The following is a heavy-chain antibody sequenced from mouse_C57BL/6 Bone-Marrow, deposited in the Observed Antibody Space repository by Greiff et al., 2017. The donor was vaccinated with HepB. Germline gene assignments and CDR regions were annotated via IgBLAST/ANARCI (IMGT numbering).Heavy chain of an antibody. V-gene: IGHV1-72*01. CDR2: IDPNSGGT. D-gene: IGHD1-1*01. CDR3: ARYTTVVARYWYFDV. J-gene: IGHJ1*03. CDR1: GYTFTSYW. Sequence: VQLQQPGAELVKPGASVKLSCKASGYTFTSYWMHWVKQRPGRGLEWIGRIDPNSGGTKYNEKFKSKATLTVDKPSSTAYMQLSSLTSEDSAVYYCARYTTVVARYWYFDVWGTGTTVTVSS.